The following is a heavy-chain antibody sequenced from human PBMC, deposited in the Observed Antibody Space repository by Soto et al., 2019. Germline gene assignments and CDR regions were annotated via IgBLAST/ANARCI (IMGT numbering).Heavy chain of an antibody. D-gene: IGHD6-19*01. J-gene: IGHJ4*02. CDR2: ISYDGSNK. CDR3: ARDLEGSGLDY. V-gene: IGHV3-30*03. Sequence: GGSLRLSCAASGFTFNSYGMHWVRQAPGKGLEWVAVISYDGSNKYYADSVKGRFTISRDNSKNTLYLQMNSLRAEDTAVYYCARDLEGSGLDYWGQGTLVTVSS. CDR1: GFTFNSYG.